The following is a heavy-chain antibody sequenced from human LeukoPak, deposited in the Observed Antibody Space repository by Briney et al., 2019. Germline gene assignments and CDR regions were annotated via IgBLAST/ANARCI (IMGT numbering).Heavy chain of an antibody. Sequence: GGSLRFFCAASGFTFSSYSMNWVRQAPGKGLEWVSSISSSSSYIYYADSVKGRFTISRDNAKNSLYLQMNSLRAEDTAVYYCARGSSSSAPYFDYWGQGTLVTVSS. V-gene: IGHV3-21*01. D-gene: IGHD6-6*01. CDR1: GFTFSSYS. CDR2: ISSSSSYI. J-gene: IGHJ4*02. CDR3: ARGSSSSAPYFDY.